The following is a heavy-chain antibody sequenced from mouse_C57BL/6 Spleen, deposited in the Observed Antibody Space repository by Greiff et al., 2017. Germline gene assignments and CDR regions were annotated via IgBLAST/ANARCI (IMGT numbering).Heavy chain of an antibody. J-gene: IGHJ2*01. V-gene: IGHV1-53*01. CDR1: GYTFTSYW. D-gene: IGHD1-1*01. CDR3: ARGCGVATVDFDY. Sequence: QVQLKQSGTELVKPGASVKLSCKASGYTFTSYWMHWVKQRPGQGLEWIGNINPSNGGTNYNEKFKSKATLTVDKSSSTAYMQLSSLTSEDSAVYYCARGCGVATVDFDYWGQGTTLTVSS. CDR2: INPSNGGT.